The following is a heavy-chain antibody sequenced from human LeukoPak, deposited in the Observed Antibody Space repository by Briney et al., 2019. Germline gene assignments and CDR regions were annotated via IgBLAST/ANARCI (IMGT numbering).Heavy chain of an antibody. Sequence: SETLSLTCTVSGGSISSYHWSWIRQPPGKGLERIGYIYYSGSTNYNPSLKSRVTISVDTSKNQFSLKLSSVTAADTAVYYCATAIFGVEFDYWGQGTLVTVSS. D-gene: IGHD3-3*01. V-gene: IGHV4-59*01. J-gene: IGHJ4*02. CDR3: ATAIFGVEFDY. CDR1: GGSISSYH. CDR2: IYYSGST.